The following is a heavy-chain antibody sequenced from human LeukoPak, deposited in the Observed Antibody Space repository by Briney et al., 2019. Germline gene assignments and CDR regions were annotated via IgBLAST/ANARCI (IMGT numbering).Heavy chain of an antibody. J-gene: IGHJ4*02. CDR1: GFTDSSNY. CDR2: LYSGRST. V-gene: IGHV3-53*01. CDR3: ASGTWIYRQRRVSYFDY. D-gene: IGHD1-14*01. Sequence: GGSLRLSCAASGFTDSSNYMREVRPARGKGGEGVAVLYSGRSTYYADSLNGRFTIYRENSKTTLYLQMNRLRADDTAVYYCASGTWIYRQRRVSYFDYWGQGTLVTVSS.